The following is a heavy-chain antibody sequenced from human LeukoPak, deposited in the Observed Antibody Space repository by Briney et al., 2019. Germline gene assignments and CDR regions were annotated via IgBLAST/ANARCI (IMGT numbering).Heavy chain of an antibody. J-gene: IGHJ4*02. CDR2: ISYDGYDK. CDR1: GFTFSSYA. V-gene: IGHV3-30-3*01. D-gene: IGHD6-13*01. Sequence: GGSLRFSCAASGFTFSSYAMSWVRQTPGKGLEWVTLISYDGYDKSYADSVRGRFTISRDNSKNTLYLQMDSLRSEDTAVYYCARDFFPIVDSSWYEIGYWGQGTLVTVSS. CDR3: ARDFFPIVDSSWYEIGY.